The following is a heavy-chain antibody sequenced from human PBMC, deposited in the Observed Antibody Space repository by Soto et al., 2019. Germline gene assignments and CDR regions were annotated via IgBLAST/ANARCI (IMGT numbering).Heavy chain of an antibody. V-gene: IGHV4-34*01. J-gene: IGHJ3*02. D-gene: IGHD2-15*01. CDR3: ASYLGYCSGGSCYDAFDI. CDR1: GGSSSGYY. CDR2: INHSGST. Sequence: SETLSLTCAVYGGSSSGYYWSWIRQPPGKGLEWIGEINHSGSTNYNPSLKSRVTISVDTSKNQFSLKLSSVTAADTAVYYCASYLGYCSGGSCYDAFDIWGQGTMVTVSS.